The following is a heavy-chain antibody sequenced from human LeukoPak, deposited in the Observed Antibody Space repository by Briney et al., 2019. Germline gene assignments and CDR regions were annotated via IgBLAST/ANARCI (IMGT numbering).Heavy chain of an antibody. J-gene: IGHJ5*02. CDR3: ARAWFGELLRFDP. Sequence: ASVKVSCKASGYTFTGYYMHWVRQAPGQGLEWMGWINPNSGGTNYAQKFQGRVTMTRDTSISTAYMELSRLRSDDTAVYYCARAWFGELLRFDPWGQGTLVTVSS. D-gene: IGHD3-10*01. CDR1: GYTFTGYY. CDR2: INPNSGGT. V-gene: IGHV1-2*02.